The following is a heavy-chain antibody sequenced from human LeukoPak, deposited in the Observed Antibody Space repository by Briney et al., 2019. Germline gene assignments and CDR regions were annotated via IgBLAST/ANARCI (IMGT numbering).Heavy chain of an antibody. CDR3: VKDRTGTYTLDY. CDR1: GFTFSNYA. J-gene: IGHJ4*02. CDR2: ISDDGSRQ. V-gene: IGHV3-30-3*01. D-gene: IGHD3-10*01. Sequence: GGSLRLSCAATGFTFSNYAIHWGRQAPGKGLEWVAFISDDGSRQHYADSVKGRLTISRDNSKNTLNLQMNSLRAEDTAVYYCVKDRTGTYTLDYWGQGTLVTVSS.